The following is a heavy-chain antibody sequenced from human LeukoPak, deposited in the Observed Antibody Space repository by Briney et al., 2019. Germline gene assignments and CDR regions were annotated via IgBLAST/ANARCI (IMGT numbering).Heavy chain of an antibody. V-gene: IGHV1-18*04. D-gene: IGHD6-19*01. Sequence: ASVKVSCKASGYTFTSYGISWVRQAPGQGLEWMGWISAYDGNTNYAQKLQGRVTMTTDTSTSTAYMELRSLRSDDTAVYYCAREYSSGWYKRWFVYWGQGTLVTVSS. CDR3: AREYSSGWYKRWFVY. J-gene: IGHJ4*02. CDR2: ISAYDGNT. CDR1: GYTFTSYG.